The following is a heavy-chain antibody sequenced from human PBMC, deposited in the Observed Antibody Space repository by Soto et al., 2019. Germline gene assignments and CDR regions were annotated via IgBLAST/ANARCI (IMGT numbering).Heavy chain of an antibody. J-gene: IGHJ4*02. CDR2: IYYSGST. CDR1: GGSISPYY. D-gene: IGHD3-22*01. CDR3: ARDIGGYYDSSSYAN. Sequence: QVQLQESGPRLVKPSETLSLTCTVSGGSISPYYWSWIRQPPGRGLEWIGYIYYSGSTNYNPSLKSRVTISVDTSKNQFSLKVSSVTAADTAVYYCARDIGGYYDSSSYANWGQGTLVTVSS. V-gene: IGHV4-59*01.